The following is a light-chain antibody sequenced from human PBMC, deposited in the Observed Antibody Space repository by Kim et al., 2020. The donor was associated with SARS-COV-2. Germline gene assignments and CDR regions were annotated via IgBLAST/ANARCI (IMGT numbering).Light chain of an antibody. CDR3: QAWDSGTVV. Sequence: VSPVQTVTLTCSGNKLGEKYSCWYQQKSGQSPILLIYPDFKPPSGIPDRFSGSNVGNTATLTISGTQAVDEGDYYCQAWDSGTVVFCGGTQLTVL. V-gene: IGLV3-1*01. J-gene: IGLJ2*01. CDR2: PDF. CDR1: KLGEKY.